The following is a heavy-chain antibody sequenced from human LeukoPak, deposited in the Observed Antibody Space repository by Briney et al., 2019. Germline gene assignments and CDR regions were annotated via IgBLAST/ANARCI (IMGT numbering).Heavy chain of an antibody. V-gene: IGHV3-23*01. J-gene: IGHJ4*02. CDR1: GFTFSGYA. CDR2: ISGSGGST. CDR3: ARASTGWFFDY. D-gene: IGHD6-19*01. Sequence: GGSLRLSCAASGFTFSGYAMSWVRQAPGKGLEWVSAISGSGGSTYYADSVKGRFTISRDNSKNTLYLQMNSLRAEDTAVYYCARASTGWFFDYWGQGTLVTVSS.